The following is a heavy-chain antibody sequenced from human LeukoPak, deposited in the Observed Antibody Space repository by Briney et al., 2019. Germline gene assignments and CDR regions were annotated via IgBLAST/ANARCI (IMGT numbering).Heavy chain of an antibody. CDR1: GFTFNSYW. V-gene: IGHV3-7*03. J-gene: IGHJ4*02. CDR2: IKEDGSQK. CDR3: AREYSGWGSNFDY. D-gene: IGHD6-19*01. Sequence: GGSLRLSCAASGFTFNSYWMTWVRQAPGKGLEWVANIKEDGSQKYYVDSVKGRFTISRDNTENSLYLQMNSLRAEDTAVYYCAREYSGWGSNFDYWGQGTLVTVSP.